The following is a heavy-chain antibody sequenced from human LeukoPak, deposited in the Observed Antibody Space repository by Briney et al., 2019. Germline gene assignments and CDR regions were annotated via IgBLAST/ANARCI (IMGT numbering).Heavy chain of an antibody. CDR2: INPNSGAT. CDR3: ARGVLRGSGSLDY. CDR1: GYTFIAYY. J-gene: IGHJ4*02. D-gene: IGHD6-19*01. Sequence: GASVKVSCKASGYTFIAYYIHWMRQAPGQGLEWMGWINPNSGATNYAQKFQGRITMTRDTPINTAYMELYSLNSDDTAVYFCARGVLRGSGSLDYWGQGSLVTVSS. V-gene: IGHV1-2*02.